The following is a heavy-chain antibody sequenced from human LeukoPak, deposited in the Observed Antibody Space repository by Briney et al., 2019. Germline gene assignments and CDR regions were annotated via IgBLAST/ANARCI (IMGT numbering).Heavy chain of an antibody. D-gene: IGHD5-12*01. CDR3: ASRGFGAYDSY. CDR1: GFRLSIYD. V-gene: IGHV3-30*02. Sequence: GGSLRLSCAASGFRLSIYDIHWVRQAPGKGLEWVAFIRDDGSNKYYADSVKGRFTIPRDNSKNTLYLQMNSLRAEDTAVYYCASRGFGAYDSYWGQGTLVTVSS. CDR2: IRDDGSNK. J-gene: IGHJ4*02.